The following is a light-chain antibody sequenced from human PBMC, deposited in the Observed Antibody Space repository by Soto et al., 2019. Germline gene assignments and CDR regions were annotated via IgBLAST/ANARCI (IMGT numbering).Light chain of an antibody. CDR1: NSDILNYNY. J-gene: IGLJ2*01. CDR2: EVT. Sequence: QSALTQPASVSGSPGQSLTISCTRANSDILNYNYVSWYQHHPGKAPKLIIYEVTYRPSGVSNRFSGSKSGDTASLTISGPQNEDEADYYCTSFTSRNALVFGGGTKLTVL. V-gene: IGLV2-14*01. CDR3: TSFTSRNALV.